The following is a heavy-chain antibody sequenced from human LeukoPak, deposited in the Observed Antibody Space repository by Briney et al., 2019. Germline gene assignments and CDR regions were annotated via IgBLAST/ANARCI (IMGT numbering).Heavy chain of an antibody. J-gene: IGHJ4*02. CDR1: GGSISSYY. Sequence: SETLSLTCTDSGGSISSYYWSWIRQPPGKGLEWIGYIYYSGSTNYNPSPKSRVTISVDTSKNQFSLKLSSVTAADTAVYYCARESGSYNSFDYWGQGTLVTVSS. V-gene: IGHV4-59*01. D-gene: IGHD1-26*01. CDR3: ARESGSYNSFDY. CDR2: IYYSGST.